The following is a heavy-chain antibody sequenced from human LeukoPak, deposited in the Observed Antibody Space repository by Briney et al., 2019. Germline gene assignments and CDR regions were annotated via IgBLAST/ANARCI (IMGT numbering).Heavy chain of an antibody. CDR1: GYTFTSYY. CDR2: INPSGGST. CDR3: ARSGSWPYYYYGMDV. J-gene: IGHJ6*02. Sequence: ASVKVSCKASGYTFTSYYMHWVRQAPGQGLEWTGIINPSGGSTNYAQKFQGRVTMTRDTSTSTVYMELSSLRSEDTAVYYCARSGSWPYYYYGMDVWGQGTTVTVSS. D-gene: IGHD6-13*01. V-gene: IGHV1-46*01.